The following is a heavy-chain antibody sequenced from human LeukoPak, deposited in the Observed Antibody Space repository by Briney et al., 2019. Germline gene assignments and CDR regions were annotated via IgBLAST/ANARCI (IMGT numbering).Heavy chain of an antibody. CDR3: ARDGSDIVVVPAAIGDNWFDP. J-gene: IGHJ5*02. V-gene: IGHV1-18*01. CDR1: GYTFTSYG. CDR2: ISAYNGNT. Sequence: ASVKVSCKASGYTFTSYGISWVRQAPGQGLEWMGWISAYNGNTNYAQKLQGRVTMTTDTSTSTAYMELRSLRSDGTAVYYCARDGSDIVVVPAAIGDNWFDPWGQGTLVTVSS. D-gene: IGHD2-2*02.